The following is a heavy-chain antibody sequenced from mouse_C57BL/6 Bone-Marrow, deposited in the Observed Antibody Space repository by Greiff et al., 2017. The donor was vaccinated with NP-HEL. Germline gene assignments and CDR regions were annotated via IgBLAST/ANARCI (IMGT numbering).Heavy chain of an antibody. CDR1: GYAFSSSW. CDR2: IYPGDGDT. CDR3: ARGVYYGNSCAY. V-gene: IGHV1-82*01. J-gene: IGHJ3*01. D-gene: IGHD2-1*01. Sequence: QVQLQQSGPELVKPGASVKISCKASGYAFSSSWMNWVKQRPGKGLEWIGRIYPGDGDTNYNGKFKGKATLTADKSSSTAYMQLSSLTSEDSAVSFCARGVYYGNSCAYWGQGTRVTVSA.